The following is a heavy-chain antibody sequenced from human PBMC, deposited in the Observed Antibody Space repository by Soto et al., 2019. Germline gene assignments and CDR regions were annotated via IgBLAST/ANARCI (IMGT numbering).Heavy chain of an antibody. Sequence: GGSLRLSCAASGFTFTNSWMHWVRQAPGKGLVWVSYINSDGSTTNYADSVKGRFTISRDNAKNTVYLQINSLRDEDTAVYYCARERSYSTDYWGQGTLVTVSS. CDR3: ARERSYSTDY. CDR1: GFTFTNSW. J-gene: IGHJ4*02. D-gene: IGHD1-26*01. CDR2: INSDGSTT. V-gene: IGHV3-74*01.